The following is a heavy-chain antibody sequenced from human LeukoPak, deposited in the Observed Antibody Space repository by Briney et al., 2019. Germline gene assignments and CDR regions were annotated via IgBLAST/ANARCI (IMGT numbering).Heavy chain of an antibody. D-gene: IGHD3-10*01. Sequence: ASVKVSCKASGYTFTSYDINWVRQATGQGLEWMGWMNPNSGNTGYAQKFQGRVTMTRNTSISTAYMELSSLRSEDTAVYYCARASGTMVRGVIITPWFDPWGQGTLVTVSS. V-gene: IGHV1-8*01. CDR1: GYTFTSYD. J-gene: IGHJ5*02. CDR2: MNPNSGNT. CDR3: ARASGTMVRGVIITPWFDP.